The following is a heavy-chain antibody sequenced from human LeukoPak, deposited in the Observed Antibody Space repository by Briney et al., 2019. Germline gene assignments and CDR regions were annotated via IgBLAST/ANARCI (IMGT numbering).Heavy chain of an antibody. D-gene: IGHD5-18*01. CDR2: ISGSGGST. CDR1: GFIFNSYA. V-gene: IGHV3-23*01. Sequence: AGGSLRLSCAASGFIFNSYAMSWVRQAPGKGLEWVSAISGSGGSTYYADSVKGRFTISRDNSKNTLYLQMNSLRAEDTAVYYCAKRYGQVRGAFDIWGQGTMVTVSS. CDR3: AKRYGQVRGAFDI. J-gene: IGHJ3*02.